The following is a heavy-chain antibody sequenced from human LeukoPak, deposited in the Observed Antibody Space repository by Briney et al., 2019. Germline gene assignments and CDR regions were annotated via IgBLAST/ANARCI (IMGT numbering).Heavy chain of an antibody. D-gene: IGHD3-10*01. CDR2: INHSGST. CDR1: GGSFSGYY. CDR3: ARHGGSGSYYIDY. Sequence: PSETLSLTCAVYGGSFSGYYWSWIRQPPGKGLEWIGEINHSGSTNYNPSLKSRVTISVDTSKNQFSLKLSSVTAADTAVYYCARHGGSGSYYIDYWGQGTLVTVSS. V-gene: IGHV4-34*01. J-gene: IGHJ4*02.